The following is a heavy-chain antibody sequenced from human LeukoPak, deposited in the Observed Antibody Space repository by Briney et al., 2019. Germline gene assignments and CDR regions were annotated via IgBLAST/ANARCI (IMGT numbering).Heavy chain of an antibody. CDR2: INHSVST. D-gene: IGHD3-10*01. V-gene: IGHV4-34*01. CDR3: ARGLRRGSGKKAYYYYGMDV. CDR1: GGSFSGYY. J-gene: IGHJ6*04. Sequence: SETLSLTCAVYGGSFSGYYWSWIRQPPGKGLEWIGEINHSVSTTYNPSLKSRVTISVDTSKNQFSLKLSSVTAADTAVYYCARGLRRGSGKKAYYYYGMDVWGKGTTVTVSS.